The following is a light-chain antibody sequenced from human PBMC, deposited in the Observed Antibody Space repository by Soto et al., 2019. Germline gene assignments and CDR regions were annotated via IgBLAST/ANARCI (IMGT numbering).Light chain of an antibody. J-gene: IGKJ2*01. CDR3: QQSHITTLFT. CDR2: AAS. Sequence: DNQMTQSPSSLSASIGDRVTITCRASQNINSHLNWYQQKPGKAPKVVIYAASRLQSGVPSRFSGSGSGTEFTLTTSSLEPEDFATYYCQQSHITTLFTFGKGTKLEIK. CDR1: QNINSH. V-gene: IGKV1-39*01.